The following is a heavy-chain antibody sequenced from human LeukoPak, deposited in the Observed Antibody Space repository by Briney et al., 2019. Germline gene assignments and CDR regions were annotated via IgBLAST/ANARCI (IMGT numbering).Heavy chain of an antibody. J-gene: IGHJ4*02. CDR1: GGTFSSYT. Sequence: PVKVSCKASGGTFSSYTIGWVRQAPGQGLEWMGRIIPILGIANYAQKFQGRVTITADKSTSTAYMELSSLRSEDTAVYYCARGRPRYSYGSGSYYDYWGQGTLVTVSS. V-gene: IGHV1-69*02. D-gene: IGHD3-10*01. CDR2: IIPILGIA. CDR3: ARGRPRYSYGSGSYYDY.